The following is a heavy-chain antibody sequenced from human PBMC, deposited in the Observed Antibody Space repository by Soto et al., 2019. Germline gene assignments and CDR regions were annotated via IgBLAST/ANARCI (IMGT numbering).Heavy chain of an antibody. CDR3: AKGHYDSSGYYEIPTFDY. D-gene: IGHD3-22*01. CDR2: ISGCGGST. V-gene: IGHV3-23*01. Sequence: GGSLRLSCAASGFTFSSYAMSWVRQAPGKGLEWVSVISGCGGSTYYADSVKGRFTISRDNSKNTLYLQMNSLRAEDTAVYYCAKGHYDSSGYYEIPTFDYWGQGTLVTVSS. CDR1: GFTFSSYA. J-gene: IGHJ4*02.